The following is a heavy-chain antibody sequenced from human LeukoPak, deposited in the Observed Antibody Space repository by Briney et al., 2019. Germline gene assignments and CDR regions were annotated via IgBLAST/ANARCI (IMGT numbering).Heavy chain of an antibody. CDR3: ARGCSTSCYRYYYYYYGMDV. CDR1: GGSFSGYY. CDR2: INHSGST. D-gene: IGHD2-2*01. J-gene: IGHJ6*02. V-gene: IGHV4-34*01. Sequence: PSETLSLTCAVYGGSFSGYYWSWIRQPPGKGLEWIGEINHSGSTNYNPSLKSRVTISVDTSKNQFSLKLSSVTAADTAVYYCARGCSTSCYRYYYYYYGMDVWGQGTTVTVSS.